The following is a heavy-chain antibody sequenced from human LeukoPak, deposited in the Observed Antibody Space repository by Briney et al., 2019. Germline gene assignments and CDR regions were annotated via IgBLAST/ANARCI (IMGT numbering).Heavy chain of an antibody. D-gene: IGHD5-18*01. V-gene: IGHV3-21*01. CDR1: GFAFSSYS. Sequence: GGSLRLSCAASGFAFSSYSMNWVRQAPGKGLEWVSSISSSSSYIYYADSVKGRFTISRDNAKNSLYLQMNSLRAEDTAVYYCARQLWTPYFDYWGQGTLVTVSS. CDR2: ISSSSSYI. CDR3: ARQLWTPYFDY. J-gene: IGHJ4*02.